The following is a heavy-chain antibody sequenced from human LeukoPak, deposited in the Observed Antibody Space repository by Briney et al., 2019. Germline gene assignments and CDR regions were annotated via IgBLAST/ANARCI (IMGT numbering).Heavy chain of an antibody. CDR2: INHSGST. Sequence: PSETLSLTCAVYGGSFSGYYWSWIRQPPGKGLEWIGEINHSGSTKYNPSLESRVTMSVDTSKNQFSLRLSSVTAADTAVYYCARGPDYGDYDPPLGQGTLVTVSS. CDR3: ARGPDYGDYDPP. CDR1: GGSFSGYY. V-gene: IGHV4-34*01. J-gene: IGHJ5*02. D-gene: IGHD4-17*01.